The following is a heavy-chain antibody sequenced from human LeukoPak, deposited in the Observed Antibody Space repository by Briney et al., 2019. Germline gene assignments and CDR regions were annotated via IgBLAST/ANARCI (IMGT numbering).Heavy chain of an antibody. D-gene: IGHD3-10*01. CDR3: ASDMASITMVRGVSFDY. CDR1: GFTFSSYA. CDR2: ISGSGGST. V-gene: IGHV3-23*01. Sequence: PGGSLRLSCAAFGFTFSSYAMSWVRQAPGKGLEWVSSISGSGGSTYYADSVKGRFTISRDNSKNTLYLQMNSLRAEDTAVYYCASDMASITMVRGVSFDYWGQGTLVTVSS. J-gene: IGHJ4*02.